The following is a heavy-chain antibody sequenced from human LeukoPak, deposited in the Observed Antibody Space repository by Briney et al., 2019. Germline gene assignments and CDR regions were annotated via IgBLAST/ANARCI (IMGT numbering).Heavy chain of an antibody. CDR3: ARDYCGGDCYTPPLGFNY. CDR1: GGSISSYY. V-gene: IGHV4-59*01. D-gene: IGHD2-21*02. Sequence: SETLSLTCTISGGSISSYYWSWIRQPPGKGLEWIGYIYYSGSTNYNPSLKSRVTISVDTSKTQFSLKLSSVTAADTAVYYCARDYCGGDCYTPPLGFNYWGQGTLVTVSS. CDR2: IYYSGST. J-gene: IGHJ4*02.